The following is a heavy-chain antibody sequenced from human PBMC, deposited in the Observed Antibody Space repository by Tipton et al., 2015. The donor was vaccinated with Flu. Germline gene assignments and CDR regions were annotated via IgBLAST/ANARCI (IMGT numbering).Heavy chain of an antibody. D-gene: IGHD5-18*01. CDR3: ARDTYSPGYGSPLCLDF. CDR2: IIPIFGTA. Sequence: QSGAEVKKPGSSVKVSCKASGGTFSSYAISWVRQAPGQGLEWMGRIIPIFGTANYAQKFQGRVTITADESTGTAYMELNSLRSEDTAVYYCARDTYSPGYGSPLCLDFWGPGTLGTVSA. V-gene: IGHV1-69*15. J-gene: IGHJ4*02. CDR1: GGTFSSYA.